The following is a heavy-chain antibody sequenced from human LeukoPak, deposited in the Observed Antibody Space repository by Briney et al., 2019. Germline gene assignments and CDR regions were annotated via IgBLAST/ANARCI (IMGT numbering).Heavy chain of an antibody. D-gene: IGHD3-3*01. V-gene: IGHV4-4*02. CDR1: GGSISSSNW. CDR2: IYHSGST. CDR3: ARFALDYDFWSGYSRWFDP. J-gene: IGHJ5*02. Sequence: SETLSLTCAVSGGSISSSNWWSWVRQPPGKGLEWIGEIYHSGSTNYNPSLKSRVTISVDKSKNQFSLKLSSVTAADTAVYYCARFALDYDFWSGYSRWFDPWGQGTLVTVSS.